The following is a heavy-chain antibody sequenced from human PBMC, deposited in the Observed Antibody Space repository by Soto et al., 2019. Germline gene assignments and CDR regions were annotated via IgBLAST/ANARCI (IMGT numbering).Heavy chain of an antibody. CDR2: IIPIFGPA. CDR1: GGTFSSHS. CDR3: ATGSFTSTGGRIGYHYNAMDV. J-gene: IGHJ6*02. Sequence: VASVKVSCKSSGGTFSSHSINWVRQAPGQGLEWMGGIIPIFGPANFAKKFQGRVTITADESTTTAYMELSSLTSEDTAVYYCATGSFTSTGGRIGYHYNAMDVWGQGITVTVSS. V-gene: IGHV1-69*13. D-gene: IGHD1-1*01.